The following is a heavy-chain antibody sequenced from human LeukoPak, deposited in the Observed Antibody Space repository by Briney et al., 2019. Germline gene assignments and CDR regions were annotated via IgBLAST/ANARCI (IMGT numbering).Heavy chain of an antibody. D-gene: IGHD3-10*01. CDR2: FYSDGRT. Sequence: GGSLRLSCAVSGITLSNYGMSWVRQAPGKGLEWVSGFYSDGRTYYAGSVQGRFTTSRDNSKNTVYLQMNSVRAEDTAVYYCARYDSGSGPGGLDYWGQGTLVTVSS. J-gene: IGHJ4*02. CDR1: GITLSNYG. V-gene: IGHV3-53*01. CDR3: ARYDSGSGPGGLDY.